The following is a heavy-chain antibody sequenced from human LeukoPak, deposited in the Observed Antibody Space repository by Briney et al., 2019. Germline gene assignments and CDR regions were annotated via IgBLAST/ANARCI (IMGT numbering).Heavy chain of an antibody. Sequence: ASVKVSCKASGYTFTSYGISWVRQAPGQGLEWMGWINPNSGGTNYAQKFQGRVTMTRDTSISTAYMELSRLRSDDTAVCYCARERLGTTNWFDPWGQGTLVTVSS. CDR3: ARERLGTTNWFDP. CDR1: GYTFTSYG. V-gene: IGHV1-2*02. J-gene: IGHJ5*02. D-gene: IGHD4-17*01. CDR2: INPNSGGT.